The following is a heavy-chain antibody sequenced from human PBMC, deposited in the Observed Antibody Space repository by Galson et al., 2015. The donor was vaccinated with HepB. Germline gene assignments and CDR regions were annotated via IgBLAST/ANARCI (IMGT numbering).Heavy chain of an antibody. CDR2: SYYSGST. V-gene: IGHV4-59*01. Sequence: ARLSLTCPVAVGAIGRDYWSWIRQPPGKGREWVGRSYYSGSTSYNPSRKRRVPISTDAAENQFSLNLSSVTAADTAVYYCARGPAPFGALWGQGTLVTVSS. J-gene: IGHJ4*02. CDR1: VGAIGRDY. CDR3: ARGPAPFGAL. D-gene: IGHD3-10*01.